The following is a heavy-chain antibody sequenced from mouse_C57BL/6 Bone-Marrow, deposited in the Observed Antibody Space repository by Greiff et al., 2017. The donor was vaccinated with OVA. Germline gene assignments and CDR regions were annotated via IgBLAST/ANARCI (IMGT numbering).Heavy chain of an antibody. CDR1: GYSITSGYY. Sequence: EVHLVESGPGLVKPSQSLSLTCSVTGYSITSGYYWNWIRQFPGNKLEWMGYISYDGSNNYNPSLKNRISITRDTSKNQFFLKLNSVTTEDTATYYCATNPYYYGSYWYFDVWGTGTTVTVSS. CDR3: ATNPYYYGSYWYFDV. D-gene: IGHD1-1*01. CDR2: ISYDGSN. J-gene: IGHJ1*03. V-gene: IGHV3-6*01.